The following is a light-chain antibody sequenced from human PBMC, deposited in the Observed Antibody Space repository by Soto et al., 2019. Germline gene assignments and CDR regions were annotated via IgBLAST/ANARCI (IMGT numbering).Light chain of an antibody. CDR3: QQYGSSWWA. Sequence: EVELTQSPATLSLSPGQRATLSCRASHSVDTSNVAWYQQRPGQAPRVLIYGASNRAAGIPDRFSGSGSGTDFTITISSLEPEYSAVYHCQQYGSSWWAFGHGTKVEI. CDR2: GAS. V-gene: IGKV3-20*01. J-gene: IGKJ1*01. CDR1: HSVDTSN.